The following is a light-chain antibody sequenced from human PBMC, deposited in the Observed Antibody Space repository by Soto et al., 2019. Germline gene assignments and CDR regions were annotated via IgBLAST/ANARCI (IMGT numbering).Light chain of an antibody. J-gene: IGLJ1*01. CDR3: SSYTSSSNYV. Sequence: QSALTQPPSASGSPGQSVTISCTGTSSDVGGYNYVSWYQQHPGKAPKVMIFEVSKRPSGVPDRFSGSKSGNTASLTVSGLQAEDEADYYCSSYTSSSNYVFGTGTKLTVL. CDR1: SSDVGGYNY. CDR2: EVS. V-gene: IGLV2-8*01.